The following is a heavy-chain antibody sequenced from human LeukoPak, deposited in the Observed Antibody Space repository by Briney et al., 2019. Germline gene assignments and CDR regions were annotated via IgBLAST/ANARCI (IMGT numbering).Heavy chain of an antibody. D-gene: IGHD6-13*01. CDR3: AKFIAAPFYFDY. CDR2: ISSVSTYI. V-gene: IGHV3-21*01. Sequence: GGSLRLSCAASGFTFRSYTMNWVRQAPGKGLEWVSSISSVSTYIYYADSLKGRLTISRDNAKNSLYLQMNSLRAEDTAVYYCAKFIAAPFYFDYWGQGTLVTVSS. CDR1: GFTFRSYT. J-gene: IGHJ4*02.